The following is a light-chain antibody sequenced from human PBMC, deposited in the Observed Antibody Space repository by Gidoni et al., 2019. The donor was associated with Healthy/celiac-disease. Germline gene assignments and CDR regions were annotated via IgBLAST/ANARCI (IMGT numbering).Light chain of an antibody. CDR1: QSVSSN. J-gene: IGKJ1*01. V-gene: IGKV3-15*01. CDR2: GAS. CDR3: QQYNNWPPWT. Sequence: EIVMTQSPATRSVSPGERATLSCRASQSVSSNVAWYQQKPGQAPRLLIYGASTRATGIPARFSGSGSGTEFTLTISSLQSEDFAVYYCQQYNNWPPWTFGQGTKVEIK.